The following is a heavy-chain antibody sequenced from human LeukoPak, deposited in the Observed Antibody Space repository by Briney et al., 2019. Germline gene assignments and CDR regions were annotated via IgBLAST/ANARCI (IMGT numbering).Heavy chain of an antibody. V-gene: IGHV4-34*01. D-gene: IGHD5-18*01. CDR3: ARGAYSYGTGSDY. CDR1: GFTFSGYA. CDR2: INHSGST. Sequence: PGGSLRLSCAASGFTFSGYAMSWVRQPPGKGLEWIGDINHSGSTNYNPSLKSRVTISVDTSKNQFSLKLSSVTAADTAVYYCARGAYSYGTGSDYWGQGTLVTVSS. J-gene: IGHJ4*02.